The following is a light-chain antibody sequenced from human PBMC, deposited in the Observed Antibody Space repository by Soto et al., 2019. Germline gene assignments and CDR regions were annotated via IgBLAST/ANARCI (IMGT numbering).Light chain of an antibody. Sequence: QSVLTQPPSVSAAPGQRVTISCSGSSSNIGSGYVYWYHQLPGTAPKVLIYRSNQRPSGVPDRISGSRSGTSASLAISGLRSDDEAEYYCAAWDDSLSGVVFGGGTKLTVL. V-gene: IGLV1-47*01. J-gene: IGLJ2*01. CDR3: AAWDDSLSGVV. CDR2: RSN. CDR1: SSNIGSGY.